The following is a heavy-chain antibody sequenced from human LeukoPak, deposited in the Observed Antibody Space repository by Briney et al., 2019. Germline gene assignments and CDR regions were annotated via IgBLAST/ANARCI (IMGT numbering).Heavy chain of an antibody. CDR1: GYTFTSYG. Sequence: ASVKVSCKASGYTFTSYGISWVRQAPGQGLGWMGWISAYNGNTDYAQKLQGRVTMTRDMSTSTVYMELSSLRSEDTAVYYCARENGGGYHDYWGQGTLVTVSS. D-gene: IGHD5-12*01. V-gene: IGHV1-18*01. CDR2: ISAYNGNT. J-gene: IGHJ4*02. CDR3: ARENGGGYHDY.